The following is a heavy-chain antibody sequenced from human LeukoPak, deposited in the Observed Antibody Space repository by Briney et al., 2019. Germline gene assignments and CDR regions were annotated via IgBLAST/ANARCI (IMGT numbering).Heavy chain of an antibody. CDR1: GYTFTNNY. J-gene: IGHJ4*02. V-gene: IGHV1-46*01. Sequence: ASVKVSCKASGYTFTNNYIHWVRQAPGQGLEWMGIINPSIGTTSYAQKFQGRITMTRDTSTSTVYMELSSLRSEDTAVYYCAKIEGASNGYFDYWGQGTLVTVSS. CDR2: INPSIGTT. CDR3: AKIEGASNGYFDY. D-gene: IGHD1-26*01.